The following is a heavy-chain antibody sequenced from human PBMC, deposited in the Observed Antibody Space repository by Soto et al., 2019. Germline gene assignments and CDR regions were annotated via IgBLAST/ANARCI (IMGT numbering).Heavy chain of an antibody. CDR2: IYYSGST. CDR1: GGSISSYY. D-gene: IGHD3-9*01. Sequence: PSETLSLTCTVSGGSISSYYWSWIRQPPGTGLEWIGYIYYSGSTNYNPSLKSRVTISVDTSKNQFSLKLSSVTAADTAVYYCARDEPYYDIVTGYYSDWFDPWGQGTLVTVS. J-gene: IGHJ5*02. V-gene: IGHV4-59*01. CDR3: ARDEPYYDIVTGYYSDWFDP.